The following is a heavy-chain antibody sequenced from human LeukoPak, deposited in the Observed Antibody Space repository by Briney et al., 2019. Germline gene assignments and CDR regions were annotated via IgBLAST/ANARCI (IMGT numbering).Heavy chain of an antibody. CDR1: GFTFNTYG. V-gene: IGHV1-18*01. Sequence: ASVKVSCKTSGFTFNTYGIAWVRQAPGQGLEWMGWISAYNGKTDYAQNLQDRVTMTTDTSTTTAYTELRSLRSDDTAVYYCAREGSLYDSGDYYLSWFDPWGQGTLVTVSS. CDR2: ISAYNGKT. J-gene: IGHJ5*02. D-gene: IGHD3-22*01. CDR3: AREGSLYDSGDYYLSWFDP.